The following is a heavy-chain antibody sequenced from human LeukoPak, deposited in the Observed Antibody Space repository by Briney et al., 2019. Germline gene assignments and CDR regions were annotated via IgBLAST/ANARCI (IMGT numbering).Heavy chain of an antibody. Sequence: SETPSLTCTVSGGSISSSSYYWGWIRQPPGKGLEWIGSVYYSGSTYYNPSLKSRVTISVDTSKNQFSLKLSSVTATDTAVYYCARDVLWFGECAFDIWGQGTMVTVSS. CDR2: VYYSGST. CDR3: ARDVLWFGECAFDI. D-gene: IGHD3-10*01. J-gene: IGHJ3*02. CDR1: GGSISSSSYY. V-gene: IGHV4-39*02.